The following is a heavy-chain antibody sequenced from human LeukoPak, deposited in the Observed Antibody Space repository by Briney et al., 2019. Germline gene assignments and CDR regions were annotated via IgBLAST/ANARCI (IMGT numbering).Heavy chain of an antibody. J-gene: IGHJ4*02. CDR2: IYYTGST. D-gene: IGHD4-11*01. CDR3: AREYSAFDY. Sequence: SDTLSLICTVSGDPISSHSDYKRTWTRQSPQKGLEWIGYIYYTGSTNSNPSLRSRLTISVDTSMNQFSLRLTAVTAADTAVYYCAREYSAFDYWGQGALVTVSS. V-gene: IGHV4-61*08. CDR1: GDPISSHSDY.